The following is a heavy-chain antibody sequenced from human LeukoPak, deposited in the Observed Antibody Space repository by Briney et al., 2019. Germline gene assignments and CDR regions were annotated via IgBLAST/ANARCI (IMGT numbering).Heavy chain of an antibody. CDR2: ISSSSSYI. Sequence: GGSLRLSSAASGFTFSSYSMNWVRQAPGKGLEWVSSISSSSSYIYYADSVKGRFTISRDNAKNSLYLQMNSLRAEDTAVYYCARQWVAATRLAAFDIWGQGTMATVSS. D-gene: IGHD2-15*01. CDR1: GFTFSSYS. V-gene: IGHV3-21*01. J-gene: IGHJ3*02. CDR3: ARQWVAATRLAAFDI.